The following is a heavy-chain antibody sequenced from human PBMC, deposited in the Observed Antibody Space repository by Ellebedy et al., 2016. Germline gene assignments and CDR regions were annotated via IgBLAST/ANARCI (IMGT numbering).Heavy chain of an antibody. D-gene: IGHD2-2*01. Sequence: SETLSLXXAAYGGSFSGYYWTWIRQPPGKGLEWIGEINHRGSTNYNPSLKSRVTISVETSKNQFSLKLSSVTAADTAVYYCARGHDPVAVTPAALALFSRMGSLWFDPWGQGTLVSVSS. CDR3: ARGHDPVAVTPAALALFSRMGSLWFDP. V-gene: IGHV4-34*01. J-gene: IGHJ5*02. CDR2: INHRGST. CDR1: GGSFSGYY.